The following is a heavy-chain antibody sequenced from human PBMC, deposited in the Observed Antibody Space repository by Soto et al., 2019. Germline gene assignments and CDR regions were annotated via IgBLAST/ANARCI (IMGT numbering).Heavy chain of an antibody. CDR3: TRQAYCGGDCLS. CDR1: GFTFSGSA. J-gene: IGHJ5*02. Sequence: EVQLVESGGGLVQPGGSLKLSCAASGFTFSGSAMHWVRQASGKGLEWVGRIRSKANSCATAYAASVKGRFTISRDDSKNTAYLQMNSLKTEDTAVYYCTRQAYCGGDCLSWGQGTLVTVSS. V-gene: IGHV3-73*02. CDR2: IRSKANSCAT. D-gene: IGHD2-21*02.